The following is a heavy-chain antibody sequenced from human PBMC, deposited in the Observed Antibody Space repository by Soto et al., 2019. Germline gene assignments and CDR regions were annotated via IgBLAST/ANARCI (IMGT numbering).Heavy chain of an antibody. Sequence: QVQLVQSGAEVKKPGASVKVSCKASGYTFTSYGISWVRQAPGQGLEWMGWISAYNGNTNYAQKLQGRVTMTTDTSKSTAYMELRSQRSDDTAVYYCARTKPWVVGGLGYYYGMDVWGQGTTVTVSS. CDR3: ARTKPWVVGGLGYYYGMDV. CDR2: ISAYNGNT. J-gene: IGHJ6*02. CDR1: GYTFTSYG. V-gene: IGHV1-18*01. D-gene: IGHD2-15*01.